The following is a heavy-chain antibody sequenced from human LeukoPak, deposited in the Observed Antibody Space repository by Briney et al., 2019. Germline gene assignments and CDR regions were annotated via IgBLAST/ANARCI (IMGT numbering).Heavy chain of an antibody. J-gene: IGHJ4*02. V-gene: IGHV4-59*04. D-gene: IGHD6-6*01. CDR1: GGSISNYY. CDR3: ARHSGAARPPTSFDY. Sequence: SETLSLTCTASGGSISNYYWSWIRQPPGKGLEWIGSIYYSGSTYDNPSLKSRVAMSVDTPKNQFSLKRSSVTAADTAVYYCARHSGAARPPTSFDYWGQGTLVTVSS. CDR2: IYYSGST.